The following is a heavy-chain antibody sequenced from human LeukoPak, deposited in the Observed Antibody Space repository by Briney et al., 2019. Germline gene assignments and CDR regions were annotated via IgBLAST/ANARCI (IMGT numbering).Heavy chain of an antibody. CDR1: GFTFSSYC. CDR3: ARDDYGSEDV. J-gene: IGHJ6*02. Sequence: PGGSLRLSCAASGFTFSSYCMHWVRQAPGKGLVWVSRINRDGSTTSYADSVKGRFTISRDNAKNTLYLQMNSLRAEDTAVYYCARDDYGSEDVWGQGTMVTVSS. V-gene: IGHV3-74*01. D-gene: IGHD3-10*01. CDR2: INRDGSTT.